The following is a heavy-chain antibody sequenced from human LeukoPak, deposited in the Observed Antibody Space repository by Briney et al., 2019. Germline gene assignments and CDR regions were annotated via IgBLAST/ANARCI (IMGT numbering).Heavy chain of an antibody. Sequence: PSQTLSLTCTVSGGSISSGYYWGWIRQPPGKGLEWIGRLYHSGSTYYNPSLKSRVTISVDTSKNQFSLKVSSLTAADTAVYYCAREDPHNWFDPWGQGTLVTVSS. CDR3: AREDPHNWFDP. J-gene: IGHJ5*02. CDR1: GGSISSGYY. CDR2: LYHSGST. V-gene: IGHV4-38-2*02.